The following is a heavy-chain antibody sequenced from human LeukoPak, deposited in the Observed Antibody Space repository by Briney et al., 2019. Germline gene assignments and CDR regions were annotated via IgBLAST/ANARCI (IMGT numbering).Heavy chain of an antibody. D-gene: IGHD1-26*01. CDR1: GGTFGSYA. CDR3: ARDSGELLYYYYMDV. CDR2: IIPIFGTA. V-gene: IGHV1-69*13. Sequence: SVKVCCKASGGTFGSYAISWVRQAPGQGLEWMGGIIPIFGTANYAQKFQGRVTITADESTSTAYMELSSLRSEDTAVYYCARDSGELLYYYYMDVWGKGTTVTVSS. J-gene: IGHJ6*03.